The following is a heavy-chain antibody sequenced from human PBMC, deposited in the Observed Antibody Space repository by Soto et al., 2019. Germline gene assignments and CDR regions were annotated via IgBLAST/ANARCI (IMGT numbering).Heavy chain of an antibody. CDR2: IVVGSGNT. V-gene: IGHV1-58*01. J-gene: IGHJ6*02. Sequence: GASVKVSCKASGFTFTSSAVQWVRQARGQRLEWIGWIVVGSGNTNYAQKFQERVTITRDMSTSTAYMELSSLRSEDTAVYYCAAGASYSSGWYAGYYYGMDVWG. D-gene: IGHD6-19*01. CDR1: GFTFTSSA. CDR3: AAGASYSSGWYAGYYYGMDV.